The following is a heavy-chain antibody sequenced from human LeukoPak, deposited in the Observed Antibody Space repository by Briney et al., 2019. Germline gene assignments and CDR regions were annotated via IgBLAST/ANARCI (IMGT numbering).Heavy chain of an antibody. D-gene: IGHD3-16*01. V-gene: IGHV3-74*01. CDR1: GFTFSSYW. CDR3: ARGAGGGVITY. Sequence: GGSLRLSCAGSGFTFSSYWMHWVRQAPGKGLVWVSRINSDGSSTSYADSVKGRFTISRDNAKKSLYLQMNSLRAEDTAVYYCARGAGGGVITYWGQGALVTVSS. CDR2: INSDGSST. J-gene: IGHJ4*02.